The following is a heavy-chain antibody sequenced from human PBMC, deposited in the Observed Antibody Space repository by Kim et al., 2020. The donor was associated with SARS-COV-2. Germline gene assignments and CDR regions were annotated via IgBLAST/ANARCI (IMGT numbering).Heavy chain of an antibody. J-gene: IGHJ4*02. CDR3: AKTQGYCDY. CDR2: ISGSGNT. D-gene: IGHD3-22*01. Sequence: GGSLRLSCAASGFTFSIYSMTWVRQAPGKGLEWLSYISGSGNTNYADSVKDRFTISRDNSKNTLYLQMNSLRAEDTAVYYCAKTQGYCDYWGQGTLLTVSS. V-gene: IGHV3-23*01. CDR1: GFTFSIYS.